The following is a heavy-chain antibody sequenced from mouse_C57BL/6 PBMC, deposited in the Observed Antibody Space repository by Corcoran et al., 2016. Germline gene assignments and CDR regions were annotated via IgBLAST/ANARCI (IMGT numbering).Heavy chain of an antibody. D-gene: IGHD2-5*01. CDR1: GYTFTDYY. Sequence: EVQLQQSGPELVKPGASVKISCKASGYTFTDYYMNWVKQSHGKSLEWIGDINPNNGGTSYNQKFKGKATLTVDKSSSTAYMELRSLTSEDSAVYYCARDHYSSLFDYWGQGTTLTVSS. V-gene: IGHV1-26*01. CDR3: ARDHYSSLFDY. CDR2: INPNNGGT. J-gene: IGHJ2*01.